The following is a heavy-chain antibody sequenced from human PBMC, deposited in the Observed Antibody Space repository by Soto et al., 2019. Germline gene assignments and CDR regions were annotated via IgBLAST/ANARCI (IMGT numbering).Heavy chain of an antibody. J-gene: IGHJ5*02. CDR3: AGDSPRDSYALNWFDP. V-gene: IGHV3-11*01. Sequence: QVHLVESGGGLVKPGGSLRLSCAASGFTFSDYYMSWIRQAPGKGLEWLSYISSSGSAIYYADSVKGRFTISRDNAKNTLYLQMNSLRAEDRAMYYGAGDSPRDSYALNWFDPWGQGALVTVSS. CDR1: GFTFSDYY. CDR2: ISSSGSAI. D-gene: IGHD5-18*01.